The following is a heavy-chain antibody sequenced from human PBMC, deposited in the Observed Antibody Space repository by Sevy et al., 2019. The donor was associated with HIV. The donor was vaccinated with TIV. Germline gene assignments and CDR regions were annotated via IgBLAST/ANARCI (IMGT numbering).Heavy chain of an antibody. V-gene: IGHV1-18*01. Sequence: ASVKVSCKASGYTFTSYGISWVRQAPGQGLEWMGWISAYNGNTNYAKKLQGRVTMPTDTSTSTAYMVLRRLRSDDTAVYYCARDGYCSGGSCYPNYYYGMDVWGQGTTVTVSS. CDR2: ISAYNGNT. D-gene: IGHD2-15*01. CDR1: GYTFTSYG. CDR3: ARDGYCSGGSCYPNYYYGMDV. J-gene: IGHJ6*02.